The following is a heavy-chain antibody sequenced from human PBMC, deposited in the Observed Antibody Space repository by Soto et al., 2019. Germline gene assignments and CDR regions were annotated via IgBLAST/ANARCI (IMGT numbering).Heavy chain of an antibody. CDR2: ISYDGSNK. CDR3: AKDPGSVGFNWFDP. CDR1: GFTFSSYG. Sequence: PGGSLRLSCAASGFTFSSYGMHWVRQAPGKGLEWVAVISYDGSNKYYVDSVKVRFTISRDNSKNTLYLQMNSLRAEDTAVYYYAKDPGSVGFNWFDPWGQGTLVTVTS. D-gene: IGHD1-26*01. J-gene: IGHJ5*02. V-gene: IGHV3-30*18.